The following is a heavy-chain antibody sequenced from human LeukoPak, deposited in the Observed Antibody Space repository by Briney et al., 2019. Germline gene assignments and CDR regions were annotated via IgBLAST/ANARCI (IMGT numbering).Heavy chain of an antibody. V-gene: IGHV4-61*08. Sequence: SETLSLTCAVSGGSISSGGYSWSWIRQPPGKGLEWIGYIHYSGSTNYNPSLKSRVTISVDTSKNQFSLKLSSVTAADTAVYYCARHRGIAAAGYVDYWGQGTLVTVSS. CDR3: ARHRGIAAAGYVDY. CDR1: GGSISSGGYS. CDR2: IHYSGST. D-gene: IGHD6-13*01. J-gene: IGHJ4*02.